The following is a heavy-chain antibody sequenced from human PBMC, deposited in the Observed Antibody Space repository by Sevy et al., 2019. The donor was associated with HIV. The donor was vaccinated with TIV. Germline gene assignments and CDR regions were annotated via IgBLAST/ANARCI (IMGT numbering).Heavy chain of an antibody. CDR1: GFTFDDYA. CDR2: ISWNSGSI. V-gene: IGHV3-9*01. D-gene: IGHD6-19*01. J-gene: IGHJ5*02. CDR3: AKGQWMVRGAWFDP. Sequence: GGSLRLSCAASGFTFDDYAMHWVRQAPGKGLEWVSGISWNSGSIGYAHSVKGRFTISRDNAKNSLYLQMNSLRAEDTALYYCAKGQWMVRGAWFDPWGQGTLVTVSS.